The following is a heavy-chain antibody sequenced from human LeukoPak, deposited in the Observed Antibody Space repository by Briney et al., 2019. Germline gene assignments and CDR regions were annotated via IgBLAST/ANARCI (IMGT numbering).Heavy chain of an antibody. CDR3: AKGAASRGYTYVAN. J-gene: IGHJ4*02. V-gene: IGHV3-23*01. CDR1: GFTFSIYA. Sequence: GGSLRLSCAASGFTFSIYAMTWVRQAPGKGLEWVSGISGAGTSTYYADSVKGRFTISRDNSNNTLFLQMNSLRAEDTAVYYCAKGAASRGYTYVANWGQGTLVTVSS. D-gene: IGHD5-18*01. CDR2: ISGAGTST.